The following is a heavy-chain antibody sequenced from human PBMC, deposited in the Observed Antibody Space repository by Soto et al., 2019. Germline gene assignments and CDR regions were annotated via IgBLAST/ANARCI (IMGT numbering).Heavy chain of an antibody. Sequence: QVQLQESGPGLVKPSGTLSLTCAVSGGSISSSNWWSWVRQPPGKGLEWIGEIYHSGSTNYNPSLKSRVTISVEKSKTQFSLKLSSVTAADTAVYYCARDGKVRQAENWFDPWGQGTLVTVSS. D-gene: IGHD1-26*01. J-gene: IGHJ5*02. CDR2: IYHSGST. CDR1: GGSISSSNW. V-gene: IGHV4-4*02. CDR3: ARDGKVRQAENWFDP.